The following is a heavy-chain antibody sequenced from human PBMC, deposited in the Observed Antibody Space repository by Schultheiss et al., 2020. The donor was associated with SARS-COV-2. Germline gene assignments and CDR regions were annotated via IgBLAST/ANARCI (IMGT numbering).Heavy chain of an antibody. CDR3: ARDLAISRSHFDY. CDR1: GGSISSYY. CDR2: IYYSGST. Sequence: SETLSLTCTVSGGSISSYYWSWIRQPPGKGLEWIGYIYYSGSTNYNPSLKSRVTISVDTSKNQFSLKLSSVTAADTAVYYCARDLAISRSHFDYWGQGTLVTVSS. V-gene: IGHV4-59*12. D-gene: IGHD3-16*01. J-gene: IGHJ4*02.